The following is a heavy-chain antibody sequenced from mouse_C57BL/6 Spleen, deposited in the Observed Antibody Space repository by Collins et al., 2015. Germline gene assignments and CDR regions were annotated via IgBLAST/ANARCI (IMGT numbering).Heavy chain of an antibody. D-gene: IGHD3-2*02. V-gene: IGHV1-78*01. CDR2: IYPRDGTT. J-gene: IGHJ1*03. CDR1: GYTFTDHT. Sequence: QVQLQQSDAELVKPETSVKISCKVSGYTFTDHTIHWMKQRPEQGLEWIGYIYPRDGTTKYNEKFKGKATSTADKSSSTAYMQLNSLTSEDSPVYFCARRGGYVWYFDVWGTGTTVTVSS. CDR3: ARRGGYVWYFDV.